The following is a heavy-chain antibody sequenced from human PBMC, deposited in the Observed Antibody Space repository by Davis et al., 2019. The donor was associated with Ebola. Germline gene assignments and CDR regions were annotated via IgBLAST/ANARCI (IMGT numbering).Heavy chain of an antibody. Sequence: GESLKISCKGSGYSFTSYWIGWVRQMPGKGLEWMGIIYPGDSDTRYSPSFQGQVTISADKSISTAYLQWSSLKASDTAMYYCARQEVMVRVVPAANYYYYYGMDVRGQGTTVTVSS. V-gene: IGHV5-51*01. D-gene: IGHD2-2*01. CDR3: ARQEVMVRVVPAANYYYYYGMDV. CDR1: GYSFTSYW. CDR2: IYPGDSDT. J-gene: IGHJ6*02.